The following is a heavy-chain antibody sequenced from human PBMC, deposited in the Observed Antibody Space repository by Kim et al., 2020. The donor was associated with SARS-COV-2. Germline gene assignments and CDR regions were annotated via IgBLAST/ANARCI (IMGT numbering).Heavy chain of an antibody. CDR3: ARGNYDILTGYRPFDY. J-gene: IGHJ4*01. Sequence: SETLSLTCAVYGGSFSGYYWSWIRQPPGKGLEWIGEINHSGSTNYNPSLKSRVTISVDTSKNQFSLKLSSVTAADTAVYYCARGNYDILTGYRPFDYWG. CDR2: INHSGST. D-gene: IGHD3-9*01. CDR1: GGSFSGYY. V-gene: IGHV4-34*01.